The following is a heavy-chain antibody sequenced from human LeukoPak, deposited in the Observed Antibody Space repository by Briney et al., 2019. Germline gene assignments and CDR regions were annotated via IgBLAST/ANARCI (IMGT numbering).Heavy chain of an antibody. CDR2: ISTSSSYI. J-gene: IGHJ4*02. CDR3: ARETGQWYYDSSGYSNFDY. Sequence: PGGSLRLSCAASGFTFSSYSMNWVRQAPGKGLEWVSSISTSSSYIYYADSVKGRFTISRDNAKNSLYLQMNSLRAEDTAAYYWARETGQWYYDSSGYSNFDYWGQGTLVTVSS. D-gene: IGHD3-22*01. CDR1: GFTFSSYS. V-gene: IGHV3-21*01.